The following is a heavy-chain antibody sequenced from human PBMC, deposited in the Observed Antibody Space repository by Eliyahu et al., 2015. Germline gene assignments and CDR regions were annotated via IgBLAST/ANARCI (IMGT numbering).Heavy chain of an antibody. D-gene: IGHD3-16*01. V-gene: IGHV3-23*01. CDR3: AKEGHYDYIWGSHPGGYYFDY. CDR2: ISGSGGST. Sequence: EVQLLESGGGLVQPGGSLRLSCXASGFTFSXYAMXWVRQAPGKGLXWVSAISGSGGSTYYADSVKGRFTISRDNSKNTLYLQMNSLRAEDTAVYYCAKEGHYDYIWGSHPGGYYFDYWGQGTLVTVSS. CDR1: GFTFSXYA. J-gene: IGHJ4*02.